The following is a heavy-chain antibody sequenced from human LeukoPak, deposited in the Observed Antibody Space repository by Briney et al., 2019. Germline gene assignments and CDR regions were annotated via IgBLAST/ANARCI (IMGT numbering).Heavy chain of an antibody. CDR2: ISSSSSYV. Sequence: GGSLRLSCAASGFTFSSYSMNWVRQAPGKGLEWVSSISSSSSYVYHADSVKGRFTISRDNAKNSLYLHMNSLRAEDTAVYYCARNNDYWGQGTLVTVSS. CDR1: GFTFSSYS. CDR3: ARNNDY. J-gene: IGHJ4*02. V-gene: IGHV3-21*01.